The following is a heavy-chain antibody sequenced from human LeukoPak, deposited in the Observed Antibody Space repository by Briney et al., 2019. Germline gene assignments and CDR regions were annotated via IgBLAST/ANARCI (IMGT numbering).Heavy chain of an antibody. CDR3: TKDRHSSGWPNWFDP. V-gene: IGHV3-23*01. D-gene: IGHD6-19*01. Sequence: PGGSLTLSCRGSGFTFSSHDMSCVRQAPGKGREWVSRISGDAVSKYYAESVRGRFTISRDNTKDTLYLQMNSLRAEDTALYFCTKDRHSSGWPNWFDPWGQGSLVIVSS. J-gene: IGHJ5*02. CDR1: GFTFSSHD. CDR2: ISGDAVSK.